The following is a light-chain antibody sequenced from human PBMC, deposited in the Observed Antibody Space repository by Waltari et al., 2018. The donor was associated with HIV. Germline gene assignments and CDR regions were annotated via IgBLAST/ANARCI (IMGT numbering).Light chain of an antibody. J-gene: IGLJ1*01. V-gene: IGLV2-11*01. CDR2: EVN. Sequence: QSALTQPRSVSGSPGQSVTISCTGTSHDRGTFAYVSWYQQYPGKAPKVIIYEVNQRPSGVPDRFTGSKSGITASLTISGLQGDDEADYYCCSYAGSYTYVFGTGTKVNVL. CDR1: SHDRGTFAY. CDR3: CSYAGSYTYV.